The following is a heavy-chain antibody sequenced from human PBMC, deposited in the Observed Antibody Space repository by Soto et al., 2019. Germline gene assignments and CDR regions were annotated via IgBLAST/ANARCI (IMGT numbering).Heavy chain of an antibody. Sequence: PGESLKISCKGSGYTFSNYWIDWVRQTPGKGLEWMGVISLGDSDTRYSPSFEGQVIISVDKSINTAYLQWSSLKASDTAIYYCARRGLQYYYGMDVWGQGTTVTVS. CDR2: ISLGDSDT. V-gene: IGHV5-51*01. J-gene: IGHJ6*02. CDR1: GYTFSNYW. CDR3: ARRGLQYYYGMDV.